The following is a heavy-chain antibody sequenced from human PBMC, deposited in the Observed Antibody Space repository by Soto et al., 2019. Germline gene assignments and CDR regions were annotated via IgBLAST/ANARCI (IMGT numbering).Heavy chain of an antibody. V-gene: IGHV1-18*01. CDR3: ASYHLNSYYYGMDL. J-gene: IGHJ6*02. CDR1: GYTFTSYG. Sequence: QVQLVQSGAAVKKPGASVKVSCKASGYTFTSYGFSWVRQAPGQGLEWMGWISAYNGNTNYAQKLQGRVTMTTDTSTSTAYMELRSLRSDDTAVYYCASYHLNSYYYGMDLWGQGTTVTVSS. CDR2: ISAYNGNT.